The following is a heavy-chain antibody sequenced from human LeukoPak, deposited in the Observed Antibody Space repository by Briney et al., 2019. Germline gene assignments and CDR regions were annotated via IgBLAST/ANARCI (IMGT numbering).Heavy chain of an antibody. CDR2: LKSKTDGGTT. D-gene: IGHD6-13*01. Sequence: GGSLRLSCAASGFTFSNAWMSWVRQAPGKGLEWVGRLKSKTDGGTTDYAAPVKGRFTISRDDSKNTLYLQMNSLKTEDTAVYYCTTDLIWAAAREYYFDYWGQGTLVTVSS. V-gene: IGHV3-15*01. CDR3: TTDLIWAAAREYYFDY. J-gene: IGHJ4*02. CDR1: GFTFSNAW.